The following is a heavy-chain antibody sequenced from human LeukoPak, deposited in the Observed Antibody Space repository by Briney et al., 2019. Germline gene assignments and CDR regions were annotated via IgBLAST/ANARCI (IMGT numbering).Heavy chain of an antibody. CDR3: ARGRYTYGGAVGDYFDY. CDR2: VFHTGST. V-gene: IGHV4-59*01. D-gene: IGHD5-18*01. J-gene: IGHJ4*02. Sequence: SETLCLTCTVSGGSIDTYYWNWIRQPPGKGLEWIGYVFHTGSTNYNPSLKSRVTISGDTSKNQFSLKLSSVTAADTAVYYCARGRYTYGGAVGDYFDYWGQGTLVTVSS. CDR1: GGSIDTYY.